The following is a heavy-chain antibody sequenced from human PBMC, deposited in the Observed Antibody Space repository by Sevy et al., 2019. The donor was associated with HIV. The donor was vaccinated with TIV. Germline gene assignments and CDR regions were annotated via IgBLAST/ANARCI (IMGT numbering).Heavy chain of an antibody. V-gene: IGHV3-30-3*01. CDR1: GFTFSSYA. D-gene: IGHD3-22*01. CDR2: ISYDGSNK. J-gene: IGHJ4*02. CDR3: ARDYRVVKVVVITSGYFDY. Sequence: GGSLRLSCASSGFTFSSYAMHWVRQAPGKGLEWVAVISYDGSNKYYADSVKGRLTISRDNSKNTLYLQMNSLRAEDTAVYYCARDYRVVKVVVITSGYFDYWGQGTLVTVSS.